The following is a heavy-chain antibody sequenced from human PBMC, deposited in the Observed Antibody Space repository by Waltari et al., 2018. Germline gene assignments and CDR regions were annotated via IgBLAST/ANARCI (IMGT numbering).Heavy chain of an antibody. Sequence: QLQLQESGPGLVKPSETLSLTCTVSGGPISSSSYYWGWIRQPPGKGLEWIGSIYYSGSTYYKPSLKSRVTISVDTSKNQFSLNLRSVTAADTAVYYCARQPRYGPGQWGRAFDIWGQGTMVTVSS. CDR2: IYYSGST. J-gene: IGHJ3*02. V-gene: IGHV4-39*01. CDR1: GGPISSSSYY. D-gene: IGHD3-10*01. CDR3: ARQPRYGPGQWGRAFDI.